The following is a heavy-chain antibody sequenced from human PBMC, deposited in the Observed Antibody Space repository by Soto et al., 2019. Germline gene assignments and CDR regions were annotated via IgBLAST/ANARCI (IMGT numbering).Heavy chain of an antibody. D-gene: IGHD6-6*01. V-gene: IGHV3-53*01. CDR2: IYSGGST. Sequence: PGGSLRLSCAASGFTVSSNYMSWVRQAPGKGLEWVSVIYSGGSTYYADSVKGRFTISRDNSKNTLYLQMNSLRAEDTAVYYCAKALQYSSSRDYFYYGMDVWGQGTTVTVSS. CDR1: GFTVSSNY. J-gene: IGHJ6*02. CDR3: AKALQYSSSRDYFYYGMDV.